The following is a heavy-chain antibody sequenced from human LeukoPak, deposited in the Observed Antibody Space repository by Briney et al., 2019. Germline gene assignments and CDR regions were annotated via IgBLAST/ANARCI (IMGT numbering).Heavy chain of an antibody. V-gene: IGHV4-30-4*01. Sequence: RSSETLSLTCTVSGGSIGSGDYYWSWLRQSPGKGLEWIGYIYYTGSTYYNPSLKSRVSISVDTSKNQFSLKLSSVTAADTAVYYCARDNGHHDRAFDIWGQGTMVTVSS. D-gene: IGHD1-14*01. CDR1: GGSIGSGDYY. CDR2: IYYTGST. CDR3: ARDNGHHDRAFDI. J-gene: IGHJ3*02.